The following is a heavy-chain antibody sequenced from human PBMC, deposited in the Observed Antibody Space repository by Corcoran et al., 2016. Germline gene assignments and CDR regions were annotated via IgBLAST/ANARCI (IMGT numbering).Heavy chain of an antibody. V-gene: IGHV4-34*01. CDR1: GGSFSGYY. CDR2: INHSRST. D-gene: IGHD3-22*01. Sequence: QVQLQQWGAGLLKPSETLSLTCAVYGGSFSGYYWSWIRQPPGKGLEWIGEINHSRSTNYNPSLKSRGTISVDTSKNQFSLKLSSVTAADTAVYYCASTQLPHYDDSNRKAFDSWGQGTMVTVSS. CDR3: ASTQLPHYDDSNRKAFDS. J-gene: IGHJ3*02.